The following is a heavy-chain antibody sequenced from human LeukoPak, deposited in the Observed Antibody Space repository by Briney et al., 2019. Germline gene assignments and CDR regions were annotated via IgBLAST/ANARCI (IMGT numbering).Heavy chain of an antibody. V-gene: IGHV4-39*01. Sequence: SETLSLTCTVSGGSISSSSYYWGWIRQPPGKGLEWIGSIYYSGSTYSTPSLKSRVTISVDTSKNQFSLKLSSVTAADTAVYYCARSTGPFDYWGQGTLVTVSS. D-gene: IGHD1-1*01. CDR1: GGSISSSSYY. CDR2: IYYSGST. J-gene: IGHJ4*02. CDR3: ARSTGPFDY.